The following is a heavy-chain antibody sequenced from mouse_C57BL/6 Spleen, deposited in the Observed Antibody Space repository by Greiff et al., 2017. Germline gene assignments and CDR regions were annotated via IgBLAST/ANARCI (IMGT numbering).Heavy chain of an antibody. V-gene: IGHV5-17*01. CDR1: GFTFSDYG. D-gene: IGHD4-1*01. CDR3: ARRDWDEGYFDY. Sequence: EVKLVESGGGLVKPGGSLKLSCAASGFTFSDYGMHWVRQAPEKGLEWVAYISSGSSTIYYADTVKGRFTISRDNAKNTLFLQMTSLRSEDTAMYYCARRDWDEGYFDYWGQGTTLTVSS. J-gene: IGHJ2*01. CDR2: ISSGSSTI.